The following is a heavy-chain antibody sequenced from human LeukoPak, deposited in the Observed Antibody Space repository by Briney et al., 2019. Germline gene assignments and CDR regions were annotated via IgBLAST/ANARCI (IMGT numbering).Heavy chain of an antibody. CDR2: ISTSSSYI. CDR3: ARDTNGDGWFDP. CDR1: GFTFSTYG. D-gene: IGHD4-17*01. Sequence: PGGSLRLSCAASGFTFSTYGMNWVRQAPGKGLEWVSSISTSSSYIYYADSVKGRFTISRDNAKNSLYLQMNSLSAEDTSVYYCARDTNGDGWFDPWGQGTLVTVSS. V-gene: IGHV3-21*01. J-gene: IGHJ5*02.